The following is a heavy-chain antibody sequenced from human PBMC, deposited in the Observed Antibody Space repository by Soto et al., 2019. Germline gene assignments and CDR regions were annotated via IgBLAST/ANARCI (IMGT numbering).Heavy chain of an antibody. CDR3: AAEGVGATLYYYYVMDV. D-gene: IGHD1-26*01. CDR1: GFTFTSSA. CDR2: IVVGSGNT. V-gene: IGHV1-58*01. Sequence: QMQLVQSGPEVKKPGTSVKVSCKASGFTFTSSAVQWVRQARGQRLEWIGWIVVGSGNTNYAQKFQERVTITRDMSTSTAYMELSSLRSEDTAVYYCAAEGVGATLYYYYVMDVWGQGTTVTVSS. J-gene: IGHJ6*02.